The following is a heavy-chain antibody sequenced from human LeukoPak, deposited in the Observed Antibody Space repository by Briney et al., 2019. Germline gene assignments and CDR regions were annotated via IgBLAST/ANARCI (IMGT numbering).Heavy chain of an antibody. J-gene: IGHJ2*01. CDR2: IYHSGST. V-gene: IGHV4-59*01. Sequence: SETLSLTCTVSDGTIRSYYWSLIRQPPGKGLEWIGYIYHSGSTSYNPSLKSRVTISVDTSKNQFSLRLTSLTAADTAVYYCARRDSGGYGYFDLWGRGTLVTVSS. D-gene: IGHD6-19*01. CDR1: DGTIRSYY. CDR3: ARRDSGGYGYFDL.